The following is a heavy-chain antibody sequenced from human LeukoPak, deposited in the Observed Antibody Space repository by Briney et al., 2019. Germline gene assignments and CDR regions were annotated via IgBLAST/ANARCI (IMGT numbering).Heavy chain of an antibody. CDR2: ISSSGSTI. V-gene: IGHV3-48*04. D-gene: IGHD2-15*01. J-gene: IGHJ5*02. CDR3: ARGGVVVVAATRGHWFDP. CDR1: GFTFSSYS. Sequence: PGGSLRLSCAASGFTFSSYSMNWVRQAPGKGLEWVSYISSSGSTIYYADSVKGRFTISRDNAKNSLYLQMNSLRAEDTAVYYCARGGVVVVAATRGHWFDPWGQGTLVTVSS.